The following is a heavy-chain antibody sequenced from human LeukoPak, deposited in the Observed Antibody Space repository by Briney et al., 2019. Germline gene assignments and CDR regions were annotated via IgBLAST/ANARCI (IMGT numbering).Heavy chain of an antibody. D-gene: IGHD2/OR15-2a*01. CDR3: AREVIGFDY. CDR1: GFTFSSYA. Sequence: GGSLRLSCAASGFTFSSYAMSWVRQAPGKGLEWVSVIYSGGSTYYADSVKGRFTISRDNSKNTLYLQMNSLRAEDTAVYYCAREVIGFDYWGQGTLVTVSS. CDR2: IYSGGST. V-gene: IGHV3-66*01. J-gene: IGHJ4*02.